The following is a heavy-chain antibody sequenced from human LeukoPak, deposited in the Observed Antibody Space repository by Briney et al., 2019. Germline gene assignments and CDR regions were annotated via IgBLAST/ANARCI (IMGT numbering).Heavy chain of an antibody. CDR3: ARSIAAASSSYYFDY. Sequence: PGGSLRLSCAASGLTFSSYWMSWVPQAPGKGREWVANINQDGSEKYYVDSVKGRFTISRDNAKNSLYLQMNSLRAEDTAVYYCARSIAAASSSYYFDYWGQGTLVTVSS. CDR1: GLTFSSYW. D-gene: IGHD6-13*01. CDR2: INQDGSEK. V-gene: IGHV3-7*01. J-gene: IGHJ4*02.